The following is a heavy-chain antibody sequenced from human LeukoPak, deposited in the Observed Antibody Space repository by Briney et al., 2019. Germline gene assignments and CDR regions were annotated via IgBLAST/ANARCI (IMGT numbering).Heavy chain of an antibody. CDR2: IYSSVT. V-gene: IGHV3-53*01. CDR3: ARRAGAYSHPYDY. CDR1: GFTVSSNS. J-gene: IGHJ4*02. D-gene: IGHD4/OR15-4a*01. Sequence: GGSLRLSCTVSGFTVSSNSMSWVRQAPGKGLEWVSFIYSSVTHYSDSVKGRFTISRDNSRDTLFLQMNSLRAEDTAVYYCARRAGAYSHPYDYWGQGTLVTVSS.